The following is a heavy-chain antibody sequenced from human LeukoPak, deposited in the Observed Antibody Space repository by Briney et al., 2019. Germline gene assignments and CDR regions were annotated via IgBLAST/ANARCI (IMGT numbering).Heavy chain of an antibody. J-gene: IGHJ6*02. Sequence: PGGSLRISCAASGFTFSSYGMHWVRQAPGKGLEWVADIWFDGKNEHFADSVKGRFTISRDNSKNTMYLQINSLRAEDTAVYYCARDRHCANGVCHSPPGMDVWGQGTTVTVSS. CDR2: IWFDGKNE. CDR1: GFTFSSYG. D-gene: IGHD2-8*01. CDR3: ARDRHCANGVCHSPPGMDV. V-gene: IGHV3-33*01.